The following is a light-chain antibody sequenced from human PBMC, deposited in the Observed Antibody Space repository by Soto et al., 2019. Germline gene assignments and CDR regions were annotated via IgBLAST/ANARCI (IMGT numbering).Light chain of an antibody. CDR1: GSDVGGYNY. Sequence: QSALTQPASVSGSPGQSITISCTGTGSDVGGYNYVSWYQQHPGKAPKVMIYDVSKRPSGISNRFSGSKSGNTASLTISGLQIEDEDDYYCSSYTSGSTRVVFGGGTQLTVL. CDR3: SSYTSGSTRVV. J-gene: IGLJ2*01. V-gene: IGLV2-14*03. CDR2: DVS.